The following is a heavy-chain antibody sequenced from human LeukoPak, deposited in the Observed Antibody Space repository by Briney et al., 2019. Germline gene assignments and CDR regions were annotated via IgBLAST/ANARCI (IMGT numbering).Heavy chain of an antibody. Sequence: GGSPRLSCAASGFTFSSYGMHWVRQAPGKGLEWVAVIWYDGSNKYYVDSVKGRFTISRDNSKNTLYLQMNSLRAEDTAVYYCARDLYTYYFDFWGQGTLVTVSS. CDR2: IWYDGSNK. J-gene: IGHJ4*02. CDR1: GFTFSSYG. D-gene: IGHD2-2*02. CDR3: ARDLYTYYFDF. V-gene: IGHV3-33*01.